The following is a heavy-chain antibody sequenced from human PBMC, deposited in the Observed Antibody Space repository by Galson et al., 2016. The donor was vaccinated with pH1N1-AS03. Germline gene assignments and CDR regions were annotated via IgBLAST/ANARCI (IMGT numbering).Heavy chain of an antibody. J-gene: IGHJ4*03. Sequence: SVKVSCKASGYTFTSYDINWVRQSTGRGLEWMGWMNTSSGNTGYAQKFQGRVTMTRDTSIRTAYLELYNLRAADTAVYYCTKKYRANTKGGYAELGFWGQGTLVTVSS. D-gene: IGHD5-12*01. V-gene: IGHV1-8*01. CDR1: GYTFTSYD. CDR3: TKKYRANTKGGYAELGF. CDR2: MNTSSGNT.